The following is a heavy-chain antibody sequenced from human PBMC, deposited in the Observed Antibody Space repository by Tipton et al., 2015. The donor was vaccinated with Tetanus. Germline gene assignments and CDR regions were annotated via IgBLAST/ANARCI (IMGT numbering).Heavy chain of an antibody. CDR3: AGRLGPCTGESIWHLDL. CDR1: GHDFSHYS. V-gene: IGHV5-51*01. Sequence: QLVQSGGEVKKPAESPKIFCQGSGHDFSHYSIGWVRQMPGHGLEWLGIIDPRDTGTTDGPSFEGQVTLSADKSTSTAYLQWCRLKASDTALYCCAGRLGPCTGESIWHLDLWGRGPLVAVSS. D-gene: IGHD7-27*01. CDR2: IDPRDTGT. J-gene: IGHJ2*01.